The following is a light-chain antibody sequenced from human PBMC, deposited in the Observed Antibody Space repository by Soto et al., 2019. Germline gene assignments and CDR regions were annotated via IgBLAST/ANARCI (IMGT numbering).Light chain of an antibody. CDR1: QSVSSH. CDR2: DAS. Sequence: IVLTQSPATLSLSPGERATLSCRASQSVSSHLAWYQQRPGQAPRFRMFDASTRATGVPARFSGSGSGTDFTLTISSLEPEDFAVYYCQHRSSWPPAFGQGTRLEIK. J-gene: IGKJ5*01. V-gene: IGKV3-11*01. CDR3: QHRSSWPPA.